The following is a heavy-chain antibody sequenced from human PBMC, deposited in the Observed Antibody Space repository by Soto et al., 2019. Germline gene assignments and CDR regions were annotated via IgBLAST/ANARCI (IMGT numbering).Heavy chain of an antibody. Sequence: QVQLQESGPGLVKPSQTLSLTCTVSGGSISSGDYYWSWIRQHPGKGLEWIGYIYYSGSTYYNPSLKSRFTVSVDASKNPFSLKMSSVTAAATAVYYCARWWSGSRQGFDPWGQGTLVTVSS. J-gene: IGHJ5*02. CDR2: IYYSGST. D-gene: IGHD3-3*01. CDR3: ARWWSGSRQGFDP. CDR1: GGSISSGDYY. V-gene: IGHV4-31*03.